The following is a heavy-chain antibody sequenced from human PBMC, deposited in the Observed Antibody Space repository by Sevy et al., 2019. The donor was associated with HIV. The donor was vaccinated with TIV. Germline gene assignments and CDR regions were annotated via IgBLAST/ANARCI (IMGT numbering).Heavy chain of an antibody. CDR3: ARDLFY. V-gene: IGHV4-59*13. Sequence: SDTLSLTCTVSGGSISSYYWSWIRQPPGKGLEWIGYIYYSGSTNYNPSLKSRVTISVDTSKNQFSLKLSSVTAADTAVYYCARDLFYWGQGTLVTVSS. J-gene: IGHJ4*02. CDR2: IYYSGST. D-gene: IGHD2-21*01. CDR1: GGSISSYY.